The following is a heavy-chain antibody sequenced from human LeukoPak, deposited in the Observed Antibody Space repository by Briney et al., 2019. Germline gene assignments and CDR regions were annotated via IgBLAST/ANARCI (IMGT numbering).Heavy chain of an antibody. CDR3: AKENWRYSRAWGKPYAY. D-gene: IGHD6-19*01. Sequence: GRSLRLSCAASGFTFSSYGMHWVRQAPGKGLEWVAVIWYDGSNKYYADSVKGRFTISRDNSKNTLYLQMNSLRAEDTAVYYWAKENWRYSRAWGKPYAYWGKGPLVTVSS. J-gene: IGHJ4*02. CDR2: IWYDGSNK. V-gene: IGHV3-33*06. CDR1: GFTFSSYG.